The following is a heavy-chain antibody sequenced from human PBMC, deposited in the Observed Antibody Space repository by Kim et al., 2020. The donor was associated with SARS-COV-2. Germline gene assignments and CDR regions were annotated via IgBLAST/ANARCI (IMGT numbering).Heavy chain of an antibody. CDR1: GFTFDDYA. D-gene: IGHD3-22*01. CDR3: ATTMIVVSTPHDDAFDI. V-gene: IGHV3-43*02. CDR2: ISGDGGST. Sequence: GGSLRLSCAASGFTFDDYAMHWVRQAPGKGLEWVSLISGDGGSTYYADSVKGRFTISRDNSKNSLYLQMNSLRTEDTALYYCATTMIVVSTPHDDAFDIWGQGTMVTVSS. J-gene: IGHJ3*02.